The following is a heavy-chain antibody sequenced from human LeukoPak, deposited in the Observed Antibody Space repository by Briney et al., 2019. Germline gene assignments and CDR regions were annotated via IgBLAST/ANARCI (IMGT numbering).Heavy chain of an antibody. J-gene: IGHJ3*02. CDR1: GMSFSDFRDAW. CDR2: IKSKDAGGTI. CDR3: TTDSTVTSDGDVFDI. V-gene: IGHV3-15*01. Sequence: GGSLRLSCAGTGMSFSDFRDAWMSWVRQTPGKGLEWVGRIKSKDAGGTIDYVGSVKGRFTISRDDSKNTLYLQMNSLKTEDTAVYYCTTDSTVTSDGDVFDIWGQGTMVTVSS. D-gene: IGHD4-17*01.